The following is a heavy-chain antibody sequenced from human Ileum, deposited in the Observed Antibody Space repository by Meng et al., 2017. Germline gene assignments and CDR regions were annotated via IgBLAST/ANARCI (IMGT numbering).Heavy chain of an antibody. CDR2: IDTDGIGT. Sequence: LGGAVGGLLTPGGSLRLSVAASGFAFSSLWMHWVRQAPGKGLVWVSRIDTDGIGTTYADSVKGRITISRDNAKNSLYLQMNSLRVEDTAVYYCARIADHGTWIDPWGQGTLVTVSS. CDR3: ARIADHGTWIDP. D-gene: IGHD1-1*01. V-gene: IGHV3-74*01. CDR1: GFAFSSLW. J-gene: IGHJ5*02.